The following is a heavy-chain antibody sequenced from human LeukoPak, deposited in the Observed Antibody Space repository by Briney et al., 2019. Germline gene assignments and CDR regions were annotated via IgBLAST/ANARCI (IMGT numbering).Heavy chain of an antibody. CDR3: ARDLGQYYDTSDNWFDP. CDR1: GFTFSNYW. Sequence: GGSLRLSCAASGFTFSNYWMHWVRQAPGKGLVWVSRINSDGINTSYADSVKGRFTISRDNAKNTPNLQMNSLRAEDTAVYYCARDLGQYYDTSDNWFDPWGQGTLVTVSS. D-gene: IGHD3-22*01. V-gene: IGHV3-74*01. J-gene: IGHJ5*02. CDR2: INSDGINT.